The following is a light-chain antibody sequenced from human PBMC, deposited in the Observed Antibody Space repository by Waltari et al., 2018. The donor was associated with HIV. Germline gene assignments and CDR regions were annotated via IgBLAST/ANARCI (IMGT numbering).Light chain of an antibody. Sequence: QSALTQPASVSGSPGQSITISCTGTSSDVGGYNSVARYQQHPGKAPKLIIYDVSNRPSGVPYRFSGSKSGNTASLTISGLQAEDEADYYCKSKTSSSTPCVFGTGTKVTVL. CDR1: SSDVGGYNS. CDR3: KSKTSSSTPCV. V-gene: IGLV2-14*03. J-gene: IGLJ1*01. CDR2: DVS.